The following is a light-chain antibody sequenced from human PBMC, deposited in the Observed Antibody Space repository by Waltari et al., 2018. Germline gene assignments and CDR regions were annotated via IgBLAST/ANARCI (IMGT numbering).Light chain of an antibody. J-gene: IGKJ2*01. CDR2: WAS. V-gene: IGKV4-1*01. CDR3: QQCHTFPYP. Sequence: DIVMTQSPDSLTVSLGERATINCKSSQRVLSSSNTKNYLGWYQQKPGQPPKLLITWASTLESAIPDRFSGSWSGTDFTLTISCLQAEDVAVYYCQQCHTFPYPFGQRTKLEIK. CDR1: QRVLSSSNTKNY.